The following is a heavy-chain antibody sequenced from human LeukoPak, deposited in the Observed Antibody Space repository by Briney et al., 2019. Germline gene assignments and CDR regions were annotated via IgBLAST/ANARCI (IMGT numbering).Heavy chain of an antibody. CDR2: IIPIFGTA. V-gene: IGHV1-69*13. CDR1: GGTFSSYA. D-gene: IGHD3-22*01. CDR3: ASQRYDISGYYYFDN. J-gene: IGHJ4*02. Sequence: ASVKVSCKASGGTFSSYAISWVRQAPGQGLEWMGGIIPIFGTANYAQKFQGRVTITADESTSTAYMELSSLRSEDTAVYYCASQRYDISGYYYFDNWGQGTLVTASS.